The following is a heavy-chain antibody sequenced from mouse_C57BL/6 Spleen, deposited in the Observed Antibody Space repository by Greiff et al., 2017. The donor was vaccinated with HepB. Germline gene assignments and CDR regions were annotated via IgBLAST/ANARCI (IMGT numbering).Heavy chain of an antibody. Sequence: EVQLVESGGGLVKPGGSLKLSCAASGFTFSSYAMSWVRQTPEKRLEWVATISDGGSYTYYPDNVKGRFTISRDNAKNNLYLQMSHLKSEDTAMYYCARGRTYYSNSSFAYWGQGTLVTVSA. CDR2: ISDGGSYT. V-gene: IGHV5-4*01. CDR1: GFTFSSYA. D-gene: IGHD2-5*01. J-gene: IGHJ3*01. CDR3: ARGRTYYSNSSFAY.